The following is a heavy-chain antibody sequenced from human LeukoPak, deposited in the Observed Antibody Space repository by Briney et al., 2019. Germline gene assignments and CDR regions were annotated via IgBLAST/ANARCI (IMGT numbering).Heavy chain of an antibody. CDR2: IYYNGGT. CDR1: GGSISGHH. V-gene: IGHV4-59*11. J-gene: IGHJ2*01. D-gene: IGHD2-15*01. Sequence: KSSETLSLTCTVSGGSISGHHWSWIRQPPGKELEWIGYIYYNGGTSYNPSLKSRVTISVDTSKNQFSLHLNAVTAADTAVYYCARDSAARSDLWGRGTLVTVAS. CDR3: ARDSAARSDL.